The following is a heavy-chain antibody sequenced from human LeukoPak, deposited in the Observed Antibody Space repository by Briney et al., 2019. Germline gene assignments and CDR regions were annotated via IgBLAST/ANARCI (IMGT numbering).Heavy chain of an antibody. V-gene: IGHV4-39*07. Sequence: SETLSLTCTVSGGSISSGGYYWSWIRQPPGKGLEWIGEINHSGSTNYNPSLKSRVTISVDTSKNQFSLKLSSVTAADTAVYYCARGYAFDIWGQGTMVTVSS. J-gene: IGHJ3*02. CDR3: ARGYAFDI. CDR1: GGSISSGGYY. CDR2: INHSGST.